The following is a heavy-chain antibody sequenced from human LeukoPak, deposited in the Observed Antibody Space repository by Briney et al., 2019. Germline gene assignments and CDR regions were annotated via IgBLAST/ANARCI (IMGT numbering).Heavy chain of an antibody. CDR2: IYYSGST. Sequence: SETLSLTCTVSGYSISSGYFWGWIRQPPGKGLEWIGYIYYSGSTNYNPSLKSRVTISVDTSKNQFSLKLSSVTSADTAVYYCARYYYDNSGSIYAFDIWGQGTMVTVSS. D-gene: IGHD3-22*01. J-gene: IGHJ3*02. CDR1: GYSISSGYF. V-gene: IGHV4-61*01. CDR3: ARYYYDNSGSIYAFDI.